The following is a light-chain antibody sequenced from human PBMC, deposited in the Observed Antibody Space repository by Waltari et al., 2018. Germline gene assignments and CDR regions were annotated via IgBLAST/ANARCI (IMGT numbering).Light chain of an antibody. CDR2: WAS. Sequence: DIVMTQSPDSLAVSLGERATINCKSSQGILDGSNNRNSLAWYQQKPGQSPNLLLYWASTRESGVPDRCSGSGSGTDFSLTISSLQAEDVAVYYCQQYYRVPLTFGGGTKIEIK. J-gene: IGKJ4*01. CDR1: QGILDGSNNRNS. CDR3: QQYYRVPLT. V-gene: IGKV4-1*01.